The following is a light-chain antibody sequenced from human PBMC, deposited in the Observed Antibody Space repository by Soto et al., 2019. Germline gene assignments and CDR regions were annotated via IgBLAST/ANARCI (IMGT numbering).Light chain of an antibody. Sequence: QSALTQPASVSGSPGQSITISCTGTSSDVGGYNYVSWYQQHPGKAPKLMIYEVNSRPSGVSNRFSGSKSGNTASLTISGPQAADELYSFCSSYAVSTTPSVFGTGPNVAV. CDR2: EVN. V-gene: IGLV2-14*01. CDR3: SSYAVSTTPSV. J-gene: IGLJ1*01. CDR1: SSDVGGYNY.